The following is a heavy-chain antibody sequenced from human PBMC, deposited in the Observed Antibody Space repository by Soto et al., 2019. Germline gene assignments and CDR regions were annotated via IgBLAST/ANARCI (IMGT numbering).Heavy chain of an antibody. CDR3: AFALRDAFEI. CDR1: GYSFTSYW. V-gene: IGHV5-10-1*01. D-gene: IGHD5-12*01. Sequence: PGESLKISCKGSGYSFTSYWISWVRQMPGKGLEWMGRIDPSDSYTNYSPSFQGHVTISADKSISTAYLQWSSLKASDTAMYYCAFALRDAFEIWGQGTMVTVSS. J-gene: IGHJ3*02. CDR2: IDPSDSYT.